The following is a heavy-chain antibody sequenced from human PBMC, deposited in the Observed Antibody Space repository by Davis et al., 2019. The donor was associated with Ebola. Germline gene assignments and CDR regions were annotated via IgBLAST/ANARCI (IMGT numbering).Heavy chain of an antibody. V-gene: IGHV1-18*01. CDR3: ARDIGVAVPGVMKDAFDI. Sequence: ASVKVSCKASDYSFTHYSFSWVRQAPGQGLEWMGWVSGNNGKTNYAQKFQGRITMTTDTSTSTAYMELRSLTSDDTAIYYCARDIGVAVPGVMKDAFDIWGQGTMVTVSS. J-gene: IGHJ3*02. D-gene: IGHD2-2*01. CDR1: DYSFTHYS. CDR2: VSGNNGKT.